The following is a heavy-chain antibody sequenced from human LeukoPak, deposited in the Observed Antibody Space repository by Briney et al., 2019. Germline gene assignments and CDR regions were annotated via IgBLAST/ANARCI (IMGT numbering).Heavy chain of an antibody. CDR1: GGSISSGSYF. Sequence: SETLSLTCTVSGGSISSGSYFWSWIRQPPGKGLEWIGYIYYSGSTNYNPSLKSRVTISVDTSKNQFSLKLSSVTAADTAVYYCARENYDILTGYSSIDYWGQGTLVTVSS. CDR2: IYYSGST. D-gene: IGHD3-9*01. CDR3: ARENYDILTGYSSIDY. J-gene: IGHJ4*02. V-gene: IGHV4-61*01.